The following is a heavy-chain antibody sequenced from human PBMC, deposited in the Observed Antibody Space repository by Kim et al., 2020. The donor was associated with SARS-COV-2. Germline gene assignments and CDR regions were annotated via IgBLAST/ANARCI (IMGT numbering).Heavy chain of an antibody. V-gene: IGHV3-30*18. CDR2: ISYDGSNK. CDR3: AKDLGLFVEGFDY. CDR1: GFTFSSYG. D-gene: IGHD2-15*01. J-gene: IGHJ4*02. Sequence: GRSLRLSCAASGFTFSSYGMHWVRQAPGKGLEWVAVISYDGSNKYYADSVKGRFTISRDNSKNTLYLQMNSLRAEDTAVYYCAKDLGLFVEGFDYWGQGT.